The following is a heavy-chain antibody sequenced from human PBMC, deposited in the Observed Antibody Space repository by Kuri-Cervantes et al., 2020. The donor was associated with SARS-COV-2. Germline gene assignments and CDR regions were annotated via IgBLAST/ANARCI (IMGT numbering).Heavy chain of an antibody. Sequence: SQALSLTCAVYGGSFSGYYWSWIRQPPGKGLEWIGEINHSGSTNYNPSLKSRVTISVDTSKNQFSLKLSSVTAADTAVYYCARGDYDFWGPYYYYGMDVWGQGITVTVSS. CDR3: ARGDYDFWGPYYYYGMDV. V-gene: IGHV4-34*01. D-gene: IGHD3-3*01. J-gene: IGHJ6*02. CDR2: INHSGST. CDR1: GGSFSGYY.